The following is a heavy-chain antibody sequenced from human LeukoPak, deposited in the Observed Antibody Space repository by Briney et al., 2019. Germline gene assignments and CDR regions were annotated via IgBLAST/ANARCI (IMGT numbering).Heavy chain of an antibody. CDR1: GFIFSSYD. CDR2: ISSSGSPI. V-gene: IGHV3-48*03. D-gene: IGHD6-19*01. J-gene: IGHJ4*02. Sequence: PGGSLRLSCAASGFIFSSYDMNWVRQAPGKGLEWVSYISSSGSPIYYADSARGRFTISRDNARNSLYLQMNSLRAEGTAVYYCAREAAVTGMFYFDSWGQGTLVTVSS. CDR3: AREAAVTGMFYFDS.